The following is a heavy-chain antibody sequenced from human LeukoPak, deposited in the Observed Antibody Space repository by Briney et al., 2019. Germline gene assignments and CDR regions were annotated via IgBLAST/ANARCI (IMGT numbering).Heavy chain of an antibody. J-gene: IGHJ4*02. D-gene: IGHD6-13*01. CDR2: ISSISTYT. CDR3: AKERTPRIAAAGPFDY. CDR1: GFIFSNYG. V-gene: IGHV3-21*06. Sequence: GGSLGLSCAASGFIFSNYGMIWVRQAPGKGPEWVSSISSISTYTHYADSVKGRFTISRDNSKNTLYLQVNSLRGEDTAVYYCAKERTPRIAAAGPFDYWGQGTLVTVSS.